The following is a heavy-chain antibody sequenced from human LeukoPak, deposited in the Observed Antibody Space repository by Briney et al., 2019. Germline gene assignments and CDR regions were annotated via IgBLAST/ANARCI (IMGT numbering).Heavy chain of an antibody. V-gene: IGHV3-23*01. J-gene: IGHJ4*02. CDR1: GFTFSNYA. CDR3: AREPRDCTGGTCQSAGGYYFYY. CDR2: ISASGGS. Sequence: SGGSLRLSCAASGFTFSNYAMSWVRQAPGKGLEWVSGISASGGSYYADSVKGRFTVSRDISKNTLYLQMNNLRAEDTAVYFCAREPRDCTGGTCQSAGGYYFYYWSQGTLVTVSS. D-gene: IGHD2-15*01.